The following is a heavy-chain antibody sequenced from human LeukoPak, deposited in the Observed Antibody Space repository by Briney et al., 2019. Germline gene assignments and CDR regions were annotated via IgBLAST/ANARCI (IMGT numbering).Heavy chain of an antibody. CDR2: ISAFNGNT. CDR3: ARGSDAGYSSSWSYRTVYYFDY. J-gene: IGHJ4*02. CDR1: GYTFTSYG. D-gene: IGHD6-13*01. Sequence: ASVKVSCKASGYTFTSYGISWVRQAPGQGLEWMGWISAFNGNTNYAQKLQGRVTMTTDTSTSTAYMELRSLRSDDTAVYYCARGSDAGYSSSWSYRTVYYFDYWGQGTLVTVSS. V-gene: IGHV1-18*01.